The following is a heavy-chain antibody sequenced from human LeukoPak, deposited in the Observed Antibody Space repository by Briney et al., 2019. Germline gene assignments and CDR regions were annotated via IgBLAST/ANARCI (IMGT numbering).Heavy chain of an antibody. CDR3: AKIESGSNSGN. V-gene: IGHV3-23*01. D-gene: IGHD3-10*01. Sequence: GGSLRLSCAASGCTFSSYAMNWVRQAPGKGLELVSAISGDGPSTYYANSVKGRFTISRDNSKNTLYLQLTSLRAEDTAVYYCAKIESGSNSGNWGQGTLVTVSS. CDR1: GCTFSSYA. J-gene: IGHJ4*02. CDR2: ISGDGPST.